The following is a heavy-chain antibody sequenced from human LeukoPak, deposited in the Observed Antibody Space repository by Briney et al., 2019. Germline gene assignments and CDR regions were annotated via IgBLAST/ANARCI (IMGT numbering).Heavy chain of an antibody. V-gene: IGHV4-39*01. J-gene: IGHJ5*02. CDR1: GGSISSGSYY. CDR3: ARHDHYYDSSGYYPRFDP. D-gene: IGHD3-22*01. Sequence: KSSETLSLTCTVSGGSISSGSYYWSWIRQPPGKGLEWIGSIYYSGSTYYNPSPKSRVTISVDTSKNQFSLKLSSVTAADTAVYYCARHDHYYDSSGYYPRFDPWGQGTLVTVSS. CDR2: IYYSGST.